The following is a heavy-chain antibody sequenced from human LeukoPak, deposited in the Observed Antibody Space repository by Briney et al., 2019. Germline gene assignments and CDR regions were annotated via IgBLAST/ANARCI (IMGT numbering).Heavy chain of an antibody. CDR1: GFTFSSYG. Sequence: PGGSLRLSCAASGFTFSSYGMHWVRQAPGKGLEWVALIWYDGSNKYYADSVKGRFTISRDNSKNTLYLQMNSLRVEDTAVYYCAKDRTLYNSGWYGYFDYWGQGALVTVSS. V-gene: IGHV3-33*06. D-gene: IGHD6-19*01. CDR2: IWYDGSNK. J-gene: IGHJ4*02. CDR3: AKDRTLYNSGWYGYFDY.